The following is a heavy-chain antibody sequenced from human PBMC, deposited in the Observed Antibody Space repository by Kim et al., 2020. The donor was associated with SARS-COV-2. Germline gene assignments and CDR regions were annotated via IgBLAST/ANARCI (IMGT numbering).Heavy chain of an antibody. CDR1: GGSISSYY. J-gene: IGHJ3*02. D-gene: IGHD3-22*01. CDR3: ARHLPLDTYYYDSSAHDAFDI. Sequence: SETLSLTCTVSGGSISSYYWSWIRQPPGKGLEWIGYIYYSGSTNYNPSLKSRVTISVDTSKNQFSLKLSSVTAADTAVYYCARHLPLDTYYYDSSAHDAFDIWGQGTMVTVSS. CDR2: IYYSGST. V-gene: IGHV4-59*08.